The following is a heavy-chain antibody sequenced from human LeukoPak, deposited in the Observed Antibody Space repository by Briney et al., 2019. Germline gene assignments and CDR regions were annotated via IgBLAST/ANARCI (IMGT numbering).Heavy chain of an antibody. CDR2: IYYSGST. Sequence: SETLSLTCTVSGGSISSSSYYWGWIRQPPGKGLEWIGSIYYSGSTYYNPSLKSRVTISVDTSKNQFSLKLSSVTAADTAVYYCARVGGYNSPFVYWGQGTLVTVSS. CDR3: ARVGGYNSPFVY. V-gene: IGHV4-39*07. CDR1: GGSISSSSYY. D-gene: IGHD5-24*01. J-gene: IGHJ4*02.